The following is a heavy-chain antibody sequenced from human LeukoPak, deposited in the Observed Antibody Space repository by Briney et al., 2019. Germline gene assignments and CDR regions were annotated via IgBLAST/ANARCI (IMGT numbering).Heavy chain of an antibody. CDR1: GGSISNSSYY. Sequence: SETLSLTCTVSGGSISNSSYYWGWIRQPPGKGLEWFGSIYYSGSTYYNPSLKSRVTISVDTSKNQFSLKLSSVTAADTAVYYCARDSGSYSFTWGQGTLVTVSS. J-gene: IGHJ5*02. D-gene: IGHD1-26*01. CDR2: IYYSGST. V-gene: IGHV4-39*01. CDR3: ARDSGSYSFT.